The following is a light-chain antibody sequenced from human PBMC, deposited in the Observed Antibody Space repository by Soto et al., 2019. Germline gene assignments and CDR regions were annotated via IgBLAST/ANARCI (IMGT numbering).Light chain of an antibody. V-gene: IGKV3-15*01. Sequence: EIVMTQSPATLSVSPGERATLSCRASQSVSSNLAWYQQKPGQAPRLLIYGASTRATGIPARCSGSGSGTEFTLNISSLQSEDFAVYYCHQYNNWPPYTFGQGTKLEIK. CDR1: QSVSSN. CDR2: GAS. CDR3: HQYNNWPPYT. J-gene: IGKJ2*01.